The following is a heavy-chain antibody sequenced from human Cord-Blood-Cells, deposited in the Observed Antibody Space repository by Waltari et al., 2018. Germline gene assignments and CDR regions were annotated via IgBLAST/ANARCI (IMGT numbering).Heavy chain of an antibody. J-gene: IGHJ4*02. V-gene: IGHV4-38-2*01. D-gene: IGHD3-22*01. CDR1: GYSISSGYY. Sequence: QVQLQESGPGLVKPSETLSLTCAVSGYSISSGYYWGWIRQPPGKGLEWIGSIYHSGSTYDTPSLKSRVTISVDTSKNQFSLKLSSVTAADTAVYYWARGYYYDSSGYWPAIPYDDWGQGTLVTVSS. CDR3: ARGYYYDSSGYWPAIPYDD. CDR2: IYHSGST.